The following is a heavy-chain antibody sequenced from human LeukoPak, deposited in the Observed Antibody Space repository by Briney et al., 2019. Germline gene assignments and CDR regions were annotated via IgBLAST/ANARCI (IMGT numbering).Heavy chain of an antibody. V-gene: IGHV3-30-3*01. D-gene: IGHD1-26*01. CDR2: ISYDGSNK. Sequence: PGGSLRLSCAASGFTFSSYAMHWVRQAPGKGLEWVAVISYDGSNKYYADSVKGRFTISRENSKNTLYLQMNSLRAEDTAVYYCARSRSGSYGSYYYGMDVWGQGTTVTVSS. J-gene: IGHJ6*02. CDR1: GFTFSSYA. CDR3: ARSRSGSYGSYYYGMDV.